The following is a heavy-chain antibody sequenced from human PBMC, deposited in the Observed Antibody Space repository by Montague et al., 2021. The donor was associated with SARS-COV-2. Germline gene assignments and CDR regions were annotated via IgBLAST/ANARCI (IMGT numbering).Heavy chain of an antibody. V-gene: IGHV4-59*01. J-gene: IGHJ4*02. CDR2: IYYSGST. Sequence: SETLSLTCTVSGGSISSYYWSWIRQPPGKGLEWIGYIYYSGSTNYNPSLKSRVTISVDTSKNQFPLKLSSETAADTAVYYCAREPDYGDYFDYWGQGTLVTVSS. CDR3: AREPDYGDYFDY. CDR1: GGSISSYY. D-gene: IGHD4-17*01.